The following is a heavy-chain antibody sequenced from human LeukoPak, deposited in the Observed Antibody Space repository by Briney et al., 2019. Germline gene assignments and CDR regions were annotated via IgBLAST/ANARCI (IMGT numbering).Heavy chain of an antibody. V-gene: IGHV4-39*01. CDR3: ARQLSDYNRIDN. Sequence: PSETLSSTCTVSVGSISSSSYYCGWIRQPPGKGLEWIGSIYYSGSTYYNPSFKSRVTISVDTSKNLFSLKLSSVTAADTAVYYCARQLSDYNRIDNWGQGTLVTVSS. D-gene: IGHD4-11*01. CDR2: IYYSGST. CDR1: VGSISSSSYY. J-gene: IGHJ4*02.